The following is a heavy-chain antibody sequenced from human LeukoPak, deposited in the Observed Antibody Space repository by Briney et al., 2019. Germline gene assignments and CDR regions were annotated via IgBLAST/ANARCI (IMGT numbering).Heavy chain of an antibody. V-gene: IGHV4-59*01. CDR3: ARWYDILTGPNPTDY. D-gene: IGHD3-9*01. J-gene: IGHJ4*02. CDR1: GGSISNYY. CDR2: IYYSGST. Sequence: PSETLSLTCTVSGGSISNYYWSWIRQPPGKGLEWIGNIYYSGSTNYNPSLKSRVTISVDMSKNQFSLTLSSVTAADTAVYCCARWYDILTGPNPTDYWGQGTLVTVSS.